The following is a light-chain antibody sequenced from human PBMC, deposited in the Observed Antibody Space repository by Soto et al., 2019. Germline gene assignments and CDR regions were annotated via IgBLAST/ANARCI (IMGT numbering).Light chain of an antibody. Sequence: EIVMTQSPATLSVSPGARAPLSCRARQSVSSNLAWYQQKPGQAPRLLIYGASTRATGIPARFSGSGSGTEFTLTISSLQSEDFAVYYCQQYNNWLGTFGQGTKVDIK. CDR3: QQYNNWLGT. V-gene: IGKV3-15*01. J-gene: IGKJ1*01. CDR1: QSVSSN. CDR2: GAS.